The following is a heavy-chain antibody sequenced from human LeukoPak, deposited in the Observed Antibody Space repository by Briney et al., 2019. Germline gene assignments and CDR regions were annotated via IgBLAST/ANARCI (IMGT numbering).Heavy chain of an antibody. V-gene: IGHV4-59*12. CDR2: IYYSGST. J-gene: IGHJ4*02. D-gene: IGHD6-13*01. Sequence: SETLSLTCTVSGDFITAYYWSWIRQPPGKGLEWIGNIYYSGSTYYNPSLKSRVTISVDTSKNQFSLKLSSVTAADTAVYYCARDRSSSWYEGPFDYWGQGTLVTVSS. CDR1: GDFITAYY. CDR3: ARDRSSSWYEGPFDY.